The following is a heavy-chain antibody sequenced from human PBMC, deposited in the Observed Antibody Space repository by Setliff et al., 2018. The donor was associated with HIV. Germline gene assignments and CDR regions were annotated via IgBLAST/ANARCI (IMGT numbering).Heavy chain of an antibody. CDR1: GGSIRSTSYY. CDR2: IYYSGST. J-gene: IGHJ4*02. CDR3: ARHPPYCSGGSCYRGRGYYFDY. Sequence: PSETLSLTCTVSGGSIRSTSYYWGWIRQPPGKGLEWIGSIYYSGSTYYNPSLKSRVTITVDTSKNQFSLKLSSVTAPDMAVYYCARHPPYCSGGSCYRGRGYYFDYWGQGTLVTVSS. D-gene: IGHD2-15*01. V-gene: IGHV4-39*01.